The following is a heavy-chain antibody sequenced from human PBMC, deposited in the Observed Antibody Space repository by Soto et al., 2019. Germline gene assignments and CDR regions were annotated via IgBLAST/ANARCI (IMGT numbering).Heavy chain of an antibody. CDR3: ATDPFYDSSGYYSLYFDY. Sequence: QVQLIQSGAEVTKPGASVKVSCKASGYTLTNFAMHWVRQAPGQRLEWMGWINAGTGNIKYSQKFQDRVTITRDTSASTTYMELSSLISEDTAVYYCATDPFYDSSGYYSLYFDYWGQGTLVTVSS. V-gene: IGHV1-3*01. D-gene: IGHD3-22*01. CDR2: INAGTGNI. CDR1: GYTLTNFA. J-gene: IGHJ4*02.